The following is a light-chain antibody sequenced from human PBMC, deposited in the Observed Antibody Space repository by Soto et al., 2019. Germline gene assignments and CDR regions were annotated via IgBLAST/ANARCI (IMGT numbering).Light chain of an antibody. CDR1: QNIAIY. Sequence: DLQMTQSPSSLSASVGDRVTITCRASQNIAIYLNWYQQKAGKAPNLLIFGATSLRSGVPSRFSASGSGTDFTLTISSLQPEDFGTYYCQQSYRTLPTFGPGTKVEIK. CDR2: GAT. J-gene: IGKJ3*01. CDR3: QQSYRTLPT. V-gene: IGKV1-39*01.